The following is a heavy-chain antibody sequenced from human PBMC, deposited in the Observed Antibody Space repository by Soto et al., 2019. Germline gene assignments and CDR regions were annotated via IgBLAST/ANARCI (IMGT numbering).Heavy chain of an antibody. D-gene: IGHD6-13*01. J-gene: IGHJ6*02. CDR1: GFSFTSYC. CDR3: ARVIAAAGPRFYYYYYGLDV. Sequence: EVQLVQSGAEVKKPGESLKISCKGSGFSFTSYCIDWVRQMPGKGLEWMGIIYPGASDTRYSPSFQGQVTISADKSISTAYLQWSSLKASDTAMYYCARVIAAAGPRFYYYYYGLDVWGQGTTVTVSS. V-gene: IGHV5-51*01. CDR2: IYPGASDT.